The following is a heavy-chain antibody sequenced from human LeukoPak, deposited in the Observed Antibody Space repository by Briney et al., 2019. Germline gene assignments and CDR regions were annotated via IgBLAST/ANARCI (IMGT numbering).Heavy chain of an antibody. V-gene: IGHV3-23*01. Sequence: PGGSLRLSCAASGFTFSSYGMSWVRQAPGKGLEWVSAISGSGGSTYYADSVKGRFTISRDNSKNTLYLQMNSLRAEDTAVYYCAKVAVLLSAPKHPNDYWGQGTLVTVSS. CDR1: GFTFSSYG. J-gene: IGHJ4*02. CDR3: AKVAVLLSAPKHPNDY. D-gene: IGHD3-10*01. CDR2: ISGSGGST.